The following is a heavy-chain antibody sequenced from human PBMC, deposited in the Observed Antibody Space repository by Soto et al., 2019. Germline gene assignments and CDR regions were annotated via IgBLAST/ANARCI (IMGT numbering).Heavy chain of an antibody. V-gene: IGHV5-51*01. J-gene: IGHJ6*01. Sequence: GESLKISCKGSGYTFTTYWFGWVRQMPGKGPEWLGIIYPGDSDTKYNPSFQGQVTISADKSITTTYLQWSSLKASDTAIYYCAASIFYYGMDVWGQGTTVTVSS. CDR1: GYTFTTYW. CDR3: AASIFYYGMDV. CDR2: IYPGDSDT.